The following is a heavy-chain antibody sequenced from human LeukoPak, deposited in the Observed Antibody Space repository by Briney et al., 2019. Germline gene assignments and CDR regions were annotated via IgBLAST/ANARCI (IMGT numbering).Heavy chain of an antibody. CDR1: GFTFSSYA. Sequence: GGSLRLSCAASGFTFSSYAMSWVRQAPGKGLEWVSAISGSGGSTYYADSVKGRFTISRDNSKNTLYLQMNSLRAEDTAVYYCARDRKTVVAATPNWFDPWGQGTLVTVSS. CDR3: ARDRKTVVAATPNWFDP. V-gene: IGHV3-23*01. D-gene: IGHD2-15*01. J-gene: IGHJ5*02. CDR2: ISGSGGST.